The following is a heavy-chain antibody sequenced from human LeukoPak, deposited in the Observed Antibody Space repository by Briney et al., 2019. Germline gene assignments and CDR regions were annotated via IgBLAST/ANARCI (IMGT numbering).Heavy chain of an antibody. CDR2: IIPIFGTA. CDR3: ARGPDYGDYEGPNFDY. D-gene: IGHD4-17*01. J-gene: IGHJ4*02. Sequence: SVKVSCKASGGTFSSYAISWVRQAPGQGLEWMGGIIPIFGTANYAQKFQGRVTITADESTSTAYMELSSLRSEDTAVYYCARGPDYGDYEGPNFDYWGQGTLATVSS. CDR1: GGTFSSYA. V-gene: IGHV1-69*13.